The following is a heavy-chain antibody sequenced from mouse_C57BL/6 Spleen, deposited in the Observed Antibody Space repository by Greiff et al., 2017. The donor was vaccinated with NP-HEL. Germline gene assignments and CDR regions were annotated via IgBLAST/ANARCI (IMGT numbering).Heavy chain of an antibody. D-gene: IGHD1-1*01. J-gene: IGHJ1*03. V-gene: IGHV1-53*01. CDR3: AREGHYYGSSYWYFDV. Sequence: QVQLQQPGTELVKPGASVKLSCKASGYTFTSYWMHWVKQRPGQGLEWIGNISPSNGGTNYNEKFKSKATLTVDKSSSTAYMQLSSLTSEDSAVYYCAREGHYYGSSYWYFDVWGTGTTVTVSS. CDR2: ISPSNGGT. CDR1: GYTFTSYW.